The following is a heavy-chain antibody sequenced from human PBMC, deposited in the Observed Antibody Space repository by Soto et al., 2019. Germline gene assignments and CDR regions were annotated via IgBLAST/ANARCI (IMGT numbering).Heavy chain of an antibody. D-gene: IGHD6-13*01. CDR1: GGSISRGDYY. V-gene: IGHV4-30-4*01. J-gene: IGHJ5*02. CDR2: IYYSGST. CDR3: ARAPGYSSSWYLWFDP. Sequence: SETLSLTCTVSGGSISRGDYYWCWIRQPPGKGLEWIGYIYYSGSTYYNPSLKSRVTISVDTSKNQFSLKLSSVTAADTAVYYCARAPGYSSSWYLWFDPWGQGTLVTVSS.